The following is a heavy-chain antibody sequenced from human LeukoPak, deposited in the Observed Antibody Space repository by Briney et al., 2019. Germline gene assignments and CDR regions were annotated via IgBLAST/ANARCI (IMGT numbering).Heavy chain of an antibody. Sequence: SETLSLTCTVSGVSMSNYYWSWIRQPPGKGLEWIGYIYSSGSTNHNPSLKSRVTMSVDTSRNQFYLRLSAVNGADTAVYYCARQGIAARLYYYYYYMDVWGKGTTVTVSS. J-gene: IGHJ6*03. D-gene: IGHD6-6*01. CDR3: ARQGIAARLYYYYYYMDV. CDR1: GVSMSNYY. V-gene: IGHV4-4*09. CDR2: IYSSGST.